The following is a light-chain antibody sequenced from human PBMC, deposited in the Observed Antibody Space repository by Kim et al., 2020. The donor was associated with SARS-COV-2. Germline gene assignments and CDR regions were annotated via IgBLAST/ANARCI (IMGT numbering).Light chain of an antibody. CDR1: SGSIASNY. V-gene: IGLV6-57*01. J-gene: IGLJ2*01. CDR3: QSYGSSNQVV. CDR2: EDK. Sequence: NFMLTQPHSVSESPGKTVTISCTRSSGSIASNYVQWYQQRPGSSPTTVIYEDKQRPSGVPDRFSGSIDSSSNSASLTISGLKTEDEADYYCQSYGSSNQVVFGGGTQLTVL.